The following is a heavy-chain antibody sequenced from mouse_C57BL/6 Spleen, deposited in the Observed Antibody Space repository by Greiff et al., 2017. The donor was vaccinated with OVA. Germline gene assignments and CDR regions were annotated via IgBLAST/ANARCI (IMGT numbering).Heavy chain of an antibody. CDR1: GYTFTSYG. Sequence: QVQLQQSGAELARPGASVKLSCKASGYTFTSYGISWVKQRTGQGLEWIGEIYPRSGNTYYNEKFKGKATLTADKSSSTAYMELRSLTSEDSAVYFCARAPDGYYETFFYWYFDVWGTGTTVTVSS. J-gene: IGHJ1*03. D-gene: IGHD2-3*01. V-gene: IGHV1-81*01. CDR3: ARAPDGYYETFFYWYFDV. CDR2: IYPRSGNT.